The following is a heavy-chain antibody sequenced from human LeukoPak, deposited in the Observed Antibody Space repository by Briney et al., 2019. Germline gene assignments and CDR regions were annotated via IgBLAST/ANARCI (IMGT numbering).Heavy chain of an antibody. Sequence: GESLKISCKGSGYSFTSYWIGGVRQMPGKGLEWMGIIYPGDSDTRYSPSFQGQVTISADKSISTAYLQWSSLKASDTAMYYCASGFLGYCSSTSCRGYYFDYWGQGTLVTVSS. CDR3: ASGFLGYCSSTSCRGYYFDY. V-gene: IGHV5-51*01. CDR2: IYPGDSDT. CDR1: GYSFTSYW. J-gene: IGHJ4*02. D-gene: IGHD2-2*01.